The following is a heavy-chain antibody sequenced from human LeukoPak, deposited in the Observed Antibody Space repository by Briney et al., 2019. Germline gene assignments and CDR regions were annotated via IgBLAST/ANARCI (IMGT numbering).Heavy chain of an antibody. Sequence: PGGSLRLSCTASGFTFTNYAMSWVRQAPGKGLEWVSSISGNGDTTYYADSVKGRFTISRDSSKNTLFLQMNSLRAEDTAVYYCARSCFYSITVGNYWGQGTLVTVSS. CDR1: GFTFTNYA. V-gene: IGHV3-23*01. D-gene: IGHD3-10*01. J-gene: IGHJ4*02. CDR2: ISGNGDTT. CDR3: ARSCFYSITVGNY.